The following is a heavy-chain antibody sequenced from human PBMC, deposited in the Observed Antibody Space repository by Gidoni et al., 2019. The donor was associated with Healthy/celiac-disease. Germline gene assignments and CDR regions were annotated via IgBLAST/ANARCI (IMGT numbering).Heavy chain of an antibody. V-gene: IGHV1-69*04. D-gene: IGHD1-26*01. CDR3: ARAGGGSYLRSFDY. CDR1: GGTFSSYA. Sequence: QVQLVQSGAEVKKPGSSVKVSCKASGGTFSSYAISWVRQAPGQGLEWMGRIIPILGIANFAQKFQGRVKITADKSTSTAYMELSSLRSEDTAVYYCARAGGGSYLRSFDYWGQGTLVTVSS. CDR2: IIPILGIA. J-gene: IGHJ4*02.